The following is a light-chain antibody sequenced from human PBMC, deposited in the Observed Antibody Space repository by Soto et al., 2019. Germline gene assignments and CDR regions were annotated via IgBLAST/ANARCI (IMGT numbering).Light chain of an antibody. V-gene: IGLV3-21*02. Sequence: SYELTQPPSVSVAPGQTAEISCGGANIESTGVHWYQQKPGQAPVLVVYDDSDRPSELPERFSGSNSGNTATLTISRVEAGDEADYYCQVWHSGSDQYVFGAGTKVTVL. CDR3: QVWHSGSDQYV. J-gene: IGLJ1*01. CDR1: NIESTG. CDR2: DDS.